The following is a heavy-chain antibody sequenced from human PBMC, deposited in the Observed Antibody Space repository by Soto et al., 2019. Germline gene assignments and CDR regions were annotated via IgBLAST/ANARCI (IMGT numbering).Heavy chain of an antibody. CDR1: GFTFDDYA. CDR2: IRWDGGSR. CDR3: AKDGGYGGKADNFDL. J-gene: IGHJ4*02. D-gene: IGHD4-17*01. V-gene: IGHV3-43*01. Sequence: EVQLVESGGVVVQPGGSLRLSCVASGFTFDDYAMHWVRQAPGKGLEWVSLIRWDGGSRYYVDSAKGRFAISRDNSKNALYLQMNSMRSEDTAVYYCAKDGGYGGKADNFDLWGRGNLVSVSS.